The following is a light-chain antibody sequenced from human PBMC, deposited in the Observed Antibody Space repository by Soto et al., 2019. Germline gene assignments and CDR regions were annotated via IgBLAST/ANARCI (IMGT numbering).Light chain of an antibody. J-gene: IGLJ3*02. Sequence: QSALTQPASVSESPGQSITISCTGINSDVGGYSLVSWYQHHPGKGPKLLIFEGNKRPSGVSDRFFGSNSGNTASLTISGLQTADEADYYCCSYADKTWVFGGGTKLTVL. CDR1: NSDVGGYSL. CDR3: CSYADKTWV. CDR2: EGN. V-gene: IGLV2-23*01.